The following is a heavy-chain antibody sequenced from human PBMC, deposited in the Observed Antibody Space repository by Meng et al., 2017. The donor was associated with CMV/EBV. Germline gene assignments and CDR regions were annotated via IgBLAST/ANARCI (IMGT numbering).Heavy chain of an antibody. J-gene: IGHJ6*02. Sequence: GESLKISCAASGFTFSSYAMHWVRQAPGKGLEWVSSISSSSSYIYYADSVKGRFTISRDNAKNSLYLQMNSLRAEDTAVYYCARDYDGSGEGYYYGMDVWRQGTTVTVSS. CDR2: ISSSSSYI. D-gene: IGHD3-10*01. CDR3: ARDYDGSGEGYYYGMDV. CDR1: GFTFSSYA. V-gene: IGHV3-21*01.